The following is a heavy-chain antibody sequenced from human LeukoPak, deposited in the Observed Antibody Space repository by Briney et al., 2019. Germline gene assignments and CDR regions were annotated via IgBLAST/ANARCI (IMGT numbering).Heavy chain of an antibody. CDR3: ARMYYDSSGYYSSGWYFDL. D-gene: IGHD3-22*01. V-gene: IGHV1-69*04. CDR2: IIPILGIA. Sequence: GASVKVSCKASGGTFSSYAISWVRQAPGQGLEWMGRIIPILGIANYAQKFQGRVTITADKSTSTAYMELSCLRSEDTAVYYCARMYYDSSGYYSSGWYFDLWGRGTLVTVSS. CDR1: GGTFSSYA. J-gene: IGHJ2*01.